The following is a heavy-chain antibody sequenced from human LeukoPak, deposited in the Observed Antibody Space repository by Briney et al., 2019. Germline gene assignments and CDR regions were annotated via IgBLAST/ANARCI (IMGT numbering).Heavy chain of an antibody. CDR1: GGSISTYY. Sequence: SETLSLTCIVSGGSISTYYWSWIRQPPGKGLEWIGYIYYSGSTNYNPSLKSRVTISVDTSKNQFSLKLSSVTAADTAVYYCARHSGALIAAATLDAFDIWGQGTMVTVSS. CDR3: ARHSGALIAAATLDAFDI. J-gene: IGHJ3*02. CDR2: IYYSGST. D-gene: IGHD6-13*01. V-gene: IGHV4-59*08.